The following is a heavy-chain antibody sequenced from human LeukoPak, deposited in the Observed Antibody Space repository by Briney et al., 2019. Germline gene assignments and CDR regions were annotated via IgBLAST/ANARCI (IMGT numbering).Heavy chain of an antibody. CDR3: VRGNPFGSY. Sequence: GGSLRLSCAASGFTFHDYWMIWVRQAPGKGLEWVANIKQDGSEIYYMDSVKGRFTISRDNAKNSLFLQMDNLRAEDTAIYYCVRGNPFGSYWGQGTLVTVSS. J-gene: IGHJ4*02. CDR1: GFTFHDYW. V-gene: IGHV3-7*03. CDR2: IKQDGSEI. D-gene: IGHD2-15*01.